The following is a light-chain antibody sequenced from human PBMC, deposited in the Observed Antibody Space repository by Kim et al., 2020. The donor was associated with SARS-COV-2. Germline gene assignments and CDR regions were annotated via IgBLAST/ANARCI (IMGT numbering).Light chain of an antibody. CDR1: SSDVGSYNY. CDR3: SSYTRSSTNYV. CDR2: AVS. Sequence: QSITISCTGTSSDVGSYNYVSWYQQHPGKAPKLMIYAVSNRPSGVSNRFSGSKSGITASLTISGLQAEDEADYYCSSYTRSSTNYVFGTGTKVTVL. J-gene: IGLJ1*01. V-gene: IGLV2-14*03.